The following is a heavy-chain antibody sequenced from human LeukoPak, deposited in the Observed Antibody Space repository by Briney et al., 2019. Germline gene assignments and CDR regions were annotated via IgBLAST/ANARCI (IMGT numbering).Heavy chain of an antibody. D-gene: IGHD6-13*01. CDR2: MYYSGST. V-gene: IGHV4-59*12. J-gene: IGHJ6*02. CDR3: ARDTAAPYYYGMDV. CDR1: GGSISSYY. Sequence: SETLSLTCTVSGGSISSYYWSWIRQPPGKGLEWIGYMYYSGSTNYNPSLKSRVTMSVDTSKNQFSLKLSSVTAADTAVYYCARDTAAPYYYGMDVWGQGTTVTVSS.